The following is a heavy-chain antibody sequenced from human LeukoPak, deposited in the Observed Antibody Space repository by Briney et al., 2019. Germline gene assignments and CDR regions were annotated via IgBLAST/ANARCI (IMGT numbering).Heavy chain of an antibody. CDR2: INYSGST. J-gene: IGHJ4*02. CDR1: GGAISSDSYY. V-gene: IGHV4-39*01. Sequence: PSETLSLTCGVSGGAISSDSYYWGWIRQPPGKGLEWIASINYSGSTYYNPSLNSRATISVDTSRTQCSLRLSSVTAADTAVYYCARLSDFWGQGILVTVSS. CDR3: ARLSDF.